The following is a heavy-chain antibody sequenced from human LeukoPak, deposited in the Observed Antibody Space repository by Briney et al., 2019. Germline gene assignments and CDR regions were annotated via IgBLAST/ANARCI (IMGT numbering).Heavy chain of an antibody. CDR3: VKDRSSSWYSFDY. CDR2: VDWNSGSV. J-gene: IGHJ4*02. CDR1: GFTFDDYA. Sequence: PGGSLRLSCTGSGFTFDDYAMHWVRQAPGKGLEWVSGVDWNSGSVDYADSVKGRFTISRDNAKNSLYLQMNSLRPEDTALYYCVKDRSSSWYSFDYWGQGILVTVSS. V-gene: IGHV3-9*01. D-gene: IGHD6-13*01.